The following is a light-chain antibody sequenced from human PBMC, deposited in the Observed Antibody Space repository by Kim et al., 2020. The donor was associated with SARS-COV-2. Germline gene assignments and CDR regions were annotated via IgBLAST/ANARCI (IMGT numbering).Light chain of an antibody. CDR1: ENVGSK. V-gene: IGKV3-15*01. CDR3: QQYKSWPRT. CDR2: DAS. J-gene: IGKJ4*01. Sequence: EIVMAQSPATLSVSPGERASLSCRASENVGSKVAWYQQRSGQAPRLLFYDASSRVTGIPDRFSGSGSGAEFTLTISSLQSEDFGVYYCQQYKSWPRTFGGGTKVGIK.